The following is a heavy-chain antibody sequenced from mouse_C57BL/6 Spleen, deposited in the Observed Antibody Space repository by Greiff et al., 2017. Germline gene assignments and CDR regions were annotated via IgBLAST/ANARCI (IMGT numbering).Heavy chain of an antibody. CDR1: GYTFTDYE. Sequence: VQLQQSGAELVRPGASVTLSCKASGYTFTDYEMHWVKQTPVHGLEWIGAIDPETGGTAYNQKFKGKAILTADKSSSTAYLELRSLTSEESAVXYCTGGSFFAYWGQGTLVTVSA. J-gene: IGHJ3*01. CDR3: TGGSFFAY. V-gene: IGHV1-15*01. D-gene: IGHD1-1*02. CDR2: IDPETGGT.